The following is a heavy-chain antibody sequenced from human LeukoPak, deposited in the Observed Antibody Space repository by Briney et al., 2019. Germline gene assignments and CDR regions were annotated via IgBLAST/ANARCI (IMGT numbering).Heavy chain of an antibody. V-gene: IGHV3-30*18. Sequence: GGSLRLSCAASGFSFRSYGMHWVRQAPGKGLEWVAVISSDEINEYYADSVKGRFTISRDNSKNTLYLQINSLRGEDTAVYYCAKGESITSAWFDSWGQGTLVTVSS. CDR2: ISSDEINE. CDR1: GFSFRSYG. CDR3: AKGESITSAWFDS. J-gene: IGHJ5*01. D-gene: IGHD5-24*01.